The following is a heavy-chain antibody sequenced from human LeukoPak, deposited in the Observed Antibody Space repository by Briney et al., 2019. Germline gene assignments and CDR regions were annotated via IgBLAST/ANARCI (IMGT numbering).Heavy chain of an antibody. CDR1: SLTNGYH. D-gene: IGHD3-22*01. CDR2: VYRSGTT. J-gene: IGHJ4*02. V-gene: IGHV4-38-2*02. CDR3: ARDKSLFYYDSSGYYQARYFDY. Sequence: SETLSLTCTASSLTNGYHWGWIRQSPGKGLEWIGSVYRSGTTYYNPSLTSRIDISIDTSKKQFSLKLSSVTAADTAVYYCARDKSLFYYDSSGYYQARYFDYWGQGSLVTVSS.